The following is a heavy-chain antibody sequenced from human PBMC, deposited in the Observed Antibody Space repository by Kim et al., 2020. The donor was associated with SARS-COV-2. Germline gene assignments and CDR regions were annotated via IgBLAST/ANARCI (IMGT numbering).Heavy chain of an antibody. Sequence: GGSLRLSCVASGFTFSKYGMHWVRQAPGKGLEWVAVLSYDGSSNYYADSVKGRFTISRDNSNNSLFLQMNSLRVDDTGVYFCAKDASYCSGGSCYWFDPWGRGTLVTVHS. D-gene: IGHD2-15*01. V-gene: IGHV3-30*18. CDR3: AKDASYCSGGSCYWFDP. J-gene: IGHJ5*02. CDR2: LSYDGSSN. CDR1: GFTFSKYG.